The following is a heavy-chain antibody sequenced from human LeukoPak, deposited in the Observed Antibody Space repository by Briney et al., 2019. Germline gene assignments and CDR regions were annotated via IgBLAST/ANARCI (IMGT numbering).Heavy chain of an antibody. V-gene: IGHV1-46*01. CDR2: INPSGGST. J-gene: IGHJ4*02. CDR3: AKGVPLGPIYFDY. Sequence: AAVKVSCKASGCTFTSYYMHLVRQAPGQGLEGMGIINPSGGSTNYAQKFQGRVTMPRDTSTSTVYMELSSLRSEDTAVYYCAKGVPLGPIYFDYWGQGTLVTVSS. CDR1: GCTFTSYY.